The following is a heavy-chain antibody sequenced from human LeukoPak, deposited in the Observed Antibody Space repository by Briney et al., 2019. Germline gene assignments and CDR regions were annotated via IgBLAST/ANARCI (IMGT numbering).Heavy chain of an antibody. CDR1: GFTFPSSA. V-gene: IGHV1-58*01. CDR3: AAVSRGIYSNYGLTDY. CDR2: IVVGSGNT. J-gene: IGHJ4*02. Sequence: SVKVSCKASGFTFPSSAVQWVRQARGQRREWIGWIVVGSGNTNYAQKFQERVTITRDMSTSTAYMELSSLRSEDTAVYYCAAVSRGIYSNYGLTDYWGQGTLVTVSS. D-gene: IGHD4-11*01.